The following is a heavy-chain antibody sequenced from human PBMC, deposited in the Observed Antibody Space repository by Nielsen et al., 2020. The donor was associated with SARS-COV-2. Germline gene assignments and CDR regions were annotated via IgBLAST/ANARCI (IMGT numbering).Heavy chain of an antibody. CDR2: ISSSSSDI. V-gene: IGHV3-21*01. CDR3: ARGGLMVRGADGMDV. Sequence: GGSLRLSCAASGFTVSSNYMSWVRQAPGKGLEWVSSISSSSSDIYHADSVKGRFTISRDNAKNSLYLQMNSLRAEDTAVYYCARGGLMVRGADGMDVWGQGTTVTVSS. J-gene: IGHJ6*02. D-gene: IGHD3-10*01. CDR1: GFTVSSNY.